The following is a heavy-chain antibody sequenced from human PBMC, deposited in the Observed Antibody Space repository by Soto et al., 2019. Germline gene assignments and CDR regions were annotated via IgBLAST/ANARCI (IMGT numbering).Heavy chain of an antibody. Sequence: SETLSLTCVVSGGSLSDYFWSWIRLPPGMALEWIGEINHLGSINYNPSLKSRVTMSVDTSKNQFSLTINSVTAADTATYYCARGGISHWAYFYYMDVWDRGTTVTVSS. J-gene: IGHJ6*03. D-gene: IGHD2-21*01. CDR1: GGSLSDYF. CDR3: ARGGISHWAYFYYMDV. V-gene: IGHV4-34*01. CDR2: INHLGSI.